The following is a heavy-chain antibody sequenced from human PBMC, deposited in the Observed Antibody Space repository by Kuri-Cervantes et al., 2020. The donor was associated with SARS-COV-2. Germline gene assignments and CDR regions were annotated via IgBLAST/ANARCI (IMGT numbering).Heavy chain of an antibody. V-gene: IGHV1-18*01. Sequence: ASVKVSCKASGYTSTSYDINWVRQAPGQGLEWMGWISAYNAYTDYAQKFKGRVTMTTDTTTSTAYMELRRLTPDDTAIYYCAGSVTGDLGDYWGQGTLVTVSS. CDR2: ISAYNAYT. D-gene: IGHD7-27*01. CDR1: GYTSTSYD. CDR3: AGSVTGDLGDY. J-gene: IGHJ4*02.